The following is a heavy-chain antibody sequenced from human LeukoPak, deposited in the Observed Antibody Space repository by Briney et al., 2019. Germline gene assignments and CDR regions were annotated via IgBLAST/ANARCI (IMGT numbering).Heavy chain of an antibody. D-gene: IGHD2-8*01. V-gene: IGHV4-34*01. CDR1: GGSFSGYY. Sequence: SETLSLTCAVYGGSFSGYYWSWIRQPPGKGLEWIGEINHSGSTNYNPPLKSRVTISVDTSKNQFSLKLSSVTAADTAVYYCARGDICTNGVCYIYWFDPWGQGTLVTVPS. J-gene: IGHJ5*02. CDR2: INHSGST. CDR3: ARGDICTNGVCYIYWFDP.